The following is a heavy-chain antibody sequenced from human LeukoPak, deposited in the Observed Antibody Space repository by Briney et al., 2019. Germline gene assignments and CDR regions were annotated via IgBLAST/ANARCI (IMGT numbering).Heavy chain of an antibody. V-gene: IGHV4-39*07. CDR1: GGSIRSSSYY. Sequence: SETLSLTCTVSGGSIRSSSYYWSWLRQPPGKGLEWIGEINHSGSTNYNPSLKSRVTISVDTSKNQFSLKLSSVTAADTAVYYCANFNYTFYWFDPWGQGTLVTVSS. J-gene: IGHJ5*02. D-gene: IGHD2/OR15-2a*01. CDR2: INHSGST. CDR3: ANFNYTFYWFDP.